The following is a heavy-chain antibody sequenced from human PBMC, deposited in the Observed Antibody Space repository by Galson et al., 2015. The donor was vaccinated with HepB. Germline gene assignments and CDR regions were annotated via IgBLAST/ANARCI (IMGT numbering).Heavy chain of an antibody. V-gene: IGHV1-3*01. D-gene: IGHD3-22*01. Sequence: SVKVSCKASGYTFSTYVMHWVRQAPGQRLEWMGWINAGNGNTKYSQKFQGRVTISSDTSASTAYMELSSLRPEDTAVYYCARGTYYYYSSGSRHWFDPWGQGTLVTVSS. CDR2: INAGNGNT. CDR3: ARGTYYYYSSGSRHWFDP. J-gene: IGHJ5*02. CDR1: GYTFSTYV.